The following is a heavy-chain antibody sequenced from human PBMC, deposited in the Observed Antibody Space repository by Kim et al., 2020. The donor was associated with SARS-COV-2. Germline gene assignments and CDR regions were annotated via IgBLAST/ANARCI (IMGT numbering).Heavy chain of an antibody. Sequence: ASVKVSCKASGYTFTSYGISWVRQAPGQGLEWMGWISAYKGNTNYAQKIQGRVTMTTDTSTSTAYMELRSLISDDTAVYYCARARRIAVAAAVDAFDIWGQGTMVTVSS. V-gene: IGHV1-18*01. D-gene: IGHD6-19*01. CDR2: ISAYKGNT. CDR3: ARARRIAVAAAVDAFDI. CDR1: GYTFTSYG. J-gene: IGHJ3*02.